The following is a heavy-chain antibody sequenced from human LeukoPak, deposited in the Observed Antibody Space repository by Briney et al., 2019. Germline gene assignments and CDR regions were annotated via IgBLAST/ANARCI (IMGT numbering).Heavy chain of an antibody. J-gene: IGHJ4*02. CDR3: AKDRTAQNFDWYPYYFDS. V-gene: IGHV3-23*01. Sequence: QPGGSLRLSCAASGFTFSSYAMSWVRQAPGKGLEWVSAISGSGGSTYYADSVKGRFTISRDNSKNTLDLQMNSLRVEDTAIYYCAKDRTAQNFDWYPYYFDSWGPGTLVTVSS. CDR1: GFTFSSYA. CDR2: ISGSGGST. D-gene: IGHD3-9*01.